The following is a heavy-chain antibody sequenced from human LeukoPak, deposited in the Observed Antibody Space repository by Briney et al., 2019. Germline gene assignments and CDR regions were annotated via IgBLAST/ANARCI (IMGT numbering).Heavy chain of an antibody. V-gene: IGHV3-30*03. J-gene: IGHJ4*02. D-gene: IGHD5-18*01. CDR1: GFTFSSYG. Sequence: GGSLRLSCAASGFTFSSYGMPWVRQAPGKGLEWVAVISYDGSNKYYADSVKGRFTISRDNSKNTLYLQMNSLRAEDTAVYYCARGYSYGQYFDYWGQGTLVTVSS. CDR3: ARGYSYGQYFDY. CDR2: ISYDGSNK.